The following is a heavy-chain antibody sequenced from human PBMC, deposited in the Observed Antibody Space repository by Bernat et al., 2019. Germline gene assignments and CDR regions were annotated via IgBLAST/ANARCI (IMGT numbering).Heavy chain of an antibody. CDR1: GFTFSTYA. V-gene: IGHV3-23*01. CDR2: ISGGGGTT. D-gene: IGHD3-10*01. Sequence: EVQLLESGGGLVQPGGSLRLSCAASGFTFSTYAMTWVRQAPGKGLELVSGISGGGGTTSYADSVKGRFTISRDNSKNTLYLQMNSLRAEDTAIYYCAKVPGGHPFDYWGQGTLVTVSS. J-gene: IGHJ4*02. CDR3: AKVPGGHPFDY.